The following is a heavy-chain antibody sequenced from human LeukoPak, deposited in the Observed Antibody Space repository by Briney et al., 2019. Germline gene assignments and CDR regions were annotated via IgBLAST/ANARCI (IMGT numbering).Heavy chain of an antibody. CDR3: ARLRPYDSSLFDP. Sequence: ASETLSLTCTVSGGSISSSSYYLGWIRQPPGKGLEWIGSIYYSGSTYYNPSLKSRVTISVDTSKNQFSLKLSSVTAADTAVYYCARLRPYDSSLFDPWGQGTLVTVSS. CDR2: IYYSGST. J-gene: IGHJ5*02. CDR1: GGSISSSSYY. V-gene: IGHV4-39*01. D-gene: IGHD3-22*01.